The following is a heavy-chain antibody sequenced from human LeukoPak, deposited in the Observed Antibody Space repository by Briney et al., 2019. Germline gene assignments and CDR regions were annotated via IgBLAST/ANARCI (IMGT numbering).Heavy chain of an antibody. D-gene: IGHD4-11*01. J-gene: IGHJ4*02. CDR2: ISGGGTET. CDR1: GLIFRNYA. CDR3: AKGGHYSFFDY. V-gene: IGHV3-23*01. Sequence: PGGSLRLSCTASGLIFRNYAMTWVRQAPRKGLEWVSTISGGGTETFYADSVKGRFTISRDNSKNTHYLQMSSLRAEDTGIYYCAKGGHYSFFDYWGQGTLVTVSS.